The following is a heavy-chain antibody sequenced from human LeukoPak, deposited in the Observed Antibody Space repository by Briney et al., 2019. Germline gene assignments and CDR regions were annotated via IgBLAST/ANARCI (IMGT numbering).Heavy chain of an antibody. D-gene: IGHD3-10*01. V-gene: IGHV3-23*01. Sequence: GGSLRLSCAASGFTFSNCGMSWVRQTPGRGWEWVSAISGSGDSTYYADSVKGRFTISRDNYKNTLYLQMNSLRAEDTAVYYCASHYGSGSWNWLDPWGQGTLVTASS. J-gene: IGHJ5*02. CDR3: ASHYGSGSWNWLDP. CDR1: GFTFSNCG. CDR2: ISGSGDST.